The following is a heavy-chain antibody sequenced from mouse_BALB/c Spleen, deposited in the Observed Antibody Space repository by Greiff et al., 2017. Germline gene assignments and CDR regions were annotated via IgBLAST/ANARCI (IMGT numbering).Heavy chain of an antibody. Sequence: QVQLQQSGPSLVQPSQSLSITCTVSGFSLTSYGVHWVRQSPGKGLEWLGVIWRGGSTDYNAAFMSRLSITKDNSKSQVFFKMNSLQADDTAIYYCAKNFYYGNYVYAMDYWGQGTSVTVSS. CDR3: AKNFYYGNYVYAMDY. D-gene: IGHD2-1*01. V-gene: IGHV2-5-1*01. CDR1: GFSLTSYG. CDR2: IWRGGST. J-gene: IGHJ4*01.